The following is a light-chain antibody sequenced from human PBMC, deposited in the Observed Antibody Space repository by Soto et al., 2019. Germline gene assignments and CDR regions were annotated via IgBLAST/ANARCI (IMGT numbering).Light chain of an antibody. CDR2: AAS. CDR3: QQSYSTPET. J-gene: IGKJ1*01. CDR1: QSISSY. V-gene: IGKV1-39*01. Sequence: DIQMTQSPSSLSASVGDRVTITCRASQSISSYLNWYQQKPGKAPKLLIYAASSLQSGVPSRFSGSGSWTDFTLTIRSLPPEDFAAYYCQQSYSTPETVGQGTKVDIK.